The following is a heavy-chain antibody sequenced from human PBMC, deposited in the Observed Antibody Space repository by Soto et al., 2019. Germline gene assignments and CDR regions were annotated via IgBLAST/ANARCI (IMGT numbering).Heavy chain of an antibody. D-gene: IGHD4-17*01. CDR1: GFTVNSYA. V-gene: IGHV3-23*01. J-gene: IGHJ5*02. CDR3: ASDQAGDYALNWFDP. CDR2: ISGSGDNT. Sequence: GGSLRLSCAATGFTVNSYAMNWVRQAPGKRLEWVSGISGSGDNTYYADSVKGRFSISRDNSKSTLYLQMNSLRAEDTAVYYYASDQAGDYALNWFDPWGQGTLVTLSS.